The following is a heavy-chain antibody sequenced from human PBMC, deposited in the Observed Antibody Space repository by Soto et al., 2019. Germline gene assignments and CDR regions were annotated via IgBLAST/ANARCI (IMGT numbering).Heavy chain of an antibody. CDR3: ARAMIGSSFDI. J-gene: IGHJ3*02. CDR1: GGSICSGGYY. CDR2: IYYSGST. Sequence: SETLSLTCTVSGGSICSGGYYWSWIRQHPGKGREWIGYIYYSGSTYYNPSLKSRVTISVDTSKNQFSLKLSSVTAADTAVYYCARAMIGSSFDIWGQGTMVTVSS. V-gene: IGHV4-31*03. D-gene: IGHD3-22*01.